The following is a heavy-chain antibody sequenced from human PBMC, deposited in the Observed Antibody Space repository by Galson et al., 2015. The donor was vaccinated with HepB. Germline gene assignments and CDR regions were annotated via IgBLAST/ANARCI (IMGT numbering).Heavy chain of an antibody. CDR2: IIPIFGTA. V-gene: IGHV1-69*13. Sequence: SVKVSCKASGGTFSSYAISWVRQAPGQGLEWMGGIIPIFGTANYAQKFQGRVTITADESTSTAYMELSSLRSEDTAVYYCARGRGGELLSAFDIWGQGTMVTVSS. CDR3: ARGRGGELLSAFDI. CDR1: GGTFSSYA. D-gene: IGHD1-26*01. J-gene: IGHJ3*02.